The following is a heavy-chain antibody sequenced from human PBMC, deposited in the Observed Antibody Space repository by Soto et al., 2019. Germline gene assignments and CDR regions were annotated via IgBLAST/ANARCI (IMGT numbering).Heavy chain of an antibody. D-gene: IGHD3-10*01. V-gene: IGHV3-33*01. CDR3: ARMGSTSGYFDY. CDR1: GFTFSSYG. CDR2: IWYDGSNK. J-gene: IGHJ4*02. Sequence: PGGSLRLSCAASGFTFSSYGMHWVRQAPGKGLEWVAVIWYDGSNKYYADSVKGRFTISRDNSKNTLYLQMNSLRAEDTAVYYCARMGSTSGYFDYWGQGTLVTVS.